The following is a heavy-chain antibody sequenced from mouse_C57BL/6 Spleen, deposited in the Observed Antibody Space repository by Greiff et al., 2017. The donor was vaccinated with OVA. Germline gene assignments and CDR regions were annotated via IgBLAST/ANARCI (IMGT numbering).Heavy chain of an antibody. CDR1: GYTFNSYT. V-gene: IGHV1-4*01. CDR3: ARPSDYYGNAMDY. CDR2: INPSSGYT. D-gene: IGHD1-1*01. Sequence: QVQLQQSGAELARPGASVKMSCTASGYTFNSYTMHWVKQRPGQGLEWIGYINPSSGYTKYNQKFTDKATLTADKSSSTAYMQLSSLTSEDSAVYYCARPSDYYGNAMDYWGQGTSVTVSS. J-gene: IGHJ4*01.